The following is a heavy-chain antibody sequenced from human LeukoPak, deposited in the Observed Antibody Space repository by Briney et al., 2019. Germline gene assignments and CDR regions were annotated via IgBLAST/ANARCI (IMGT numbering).Heavy chain of an antibody. CDR2: INSDGSST. D-gene: IGHD6-13*01. CDR3: AKDYSSSWYFDC. J-gene: IGHJ4*02. CDR1: GFTFSSYW. V-gene: IGHV3-74*01. Sequence: GGSLRLSCAASGFTFSSYWMHWVRQAPGRGLVWVSRINSDGSSTSYADSVKGRFTISRDNSKNTLYLQMNSLRAEDTAVYYCAKDYSSSWYFDCWGQGTLVTVSS.